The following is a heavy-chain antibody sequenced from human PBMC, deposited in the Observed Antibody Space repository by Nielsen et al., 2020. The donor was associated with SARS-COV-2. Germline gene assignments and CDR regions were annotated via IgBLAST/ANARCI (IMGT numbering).Heavy chain of an antibody. D-gene: IGHD5-18*01. Sequence: GGSLRLSCAASGFTFSSYSMNWVRQAPGKGLEWVSSISSSSSYIYYADSVKGRFTISRDNAKNSLYLQMNSLRAEDTAVYYCARSRIQLWLLGQPHTTTSMDVWGQGTTVTVSS. CDR1: GFTFSSYS. CDR3: ARSRIQLWLLGQPHTTTSMDV. V-gene: IGHV3-21*01. CDR2: ISSSSSYI. J-gene: IGHJ6*02.